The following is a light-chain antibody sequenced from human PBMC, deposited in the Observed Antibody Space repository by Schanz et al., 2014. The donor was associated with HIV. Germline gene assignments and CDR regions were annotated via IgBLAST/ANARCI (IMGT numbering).Light chain of an antibody. Sequence: DIQMTQSPSTLSASVGDRVTITCRASQSINGWLAWYQQKPGKAPKLLIYKASNLESGVPSRFSARGSETEFTLTINSLQPDDYATYYCLQYHAYPWTFGQGTNVDVK. CDR1: QSINGW. CDR3: LQYHAYPWT. V-gene: IGKV1-5*03. J-gene: IGKJ1*01. CDR2: KAS.